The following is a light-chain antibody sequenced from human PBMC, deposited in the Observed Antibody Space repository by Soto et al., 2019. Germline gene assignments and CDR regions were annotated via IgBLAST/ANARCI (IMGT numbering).Light chain of an antibody. Sequence: DIQMTQSPSSLSASVGDRVTITCRASEDVTKYVAWFQQRPGKPPKSLIYTATNLHRGVTSHFSGSGYGTEFSITISGLQPEDFEIYFCQKYSDYPHTFGQGTKVE. CDR2: TAT. V-gene: IGKV1-16*02. CDR1: EDVTKY. J-gene: IGKJ2*01. CDR3: QKYSDYPHT.